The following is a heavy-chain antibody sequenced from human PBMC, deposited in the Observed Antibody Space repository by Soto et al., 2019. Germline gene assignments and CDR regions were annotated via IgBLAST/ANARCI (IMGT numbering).Heavy chain of an antibody. CDR1: GFTFSSYS. CDR3: ARDSVATCHY. CDR2: ISSSSSYI. J-gene: IGHJ4*02. V-gene: IGHV3-21*01. Sequence: PGGSLRLACAASGFTFSSYSMNWVRQAPGKGLEWVSSISSSSSYIYYADSVKGRFTISRDNAKNSLYPQMNSLRAEDTAVYYCARDSVATCHYWGQGTLVTVSS. D-gene: IGHD6-19*01.